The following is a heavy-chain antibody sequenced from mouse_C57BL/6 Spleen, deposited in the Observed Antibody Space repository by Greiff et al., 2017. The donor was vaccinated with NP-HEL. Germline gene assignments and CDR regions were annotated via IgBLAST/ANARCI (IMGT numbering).Heavy chain of an antibody. Sequence: QVQLKQPGAELVRPGSSVKLSCKASGYTFTSYWMHWVKQRPIQGLEWIGNIDPSDSETHYNQKFKDKATLTVDKSSSTAYMQLSSLTSEDSAVYYCARWNGYCPFDYWGQGTTLTVSS. V-gene: IGHV1-52*01. CDR2: IDPSDSET. D-gene: IGHD2-3*01. CDR3: ARWNGYCPFDY. J-gene: IGHJ2*01. CDR1: GYTFTSYW.